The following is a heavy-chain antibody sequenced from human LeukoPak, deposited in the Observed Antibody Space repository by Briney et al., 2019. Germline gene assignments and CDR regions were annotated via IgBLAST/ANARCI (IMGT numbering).Heavy chain of an antibody. CDR2: IYHSGST. J-gene: IGHJ4*02. CDR1: GGSISSGGYS. V-gene: IGHV4-30-2*01. D-gene: IGHD4-17*01. CDR3: GAGDSYYFDY. Sequence: SETLSPTCAVSGGSISSGGYSWSWIRQPPGKGLEWIGYIYHSGSTYYNPSLKSRVTISIDKSKSQFSLKLASVTAADTAVYYCGAGDSYYFDYWGQGTLVTVSS.